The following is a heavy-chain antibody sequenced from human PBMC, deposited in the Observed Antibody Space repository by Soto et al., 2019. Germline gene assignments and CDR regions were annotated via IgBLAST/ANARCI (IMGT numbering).Heavy chain of an antibody. Sequence: GGSLRLSCAASGFTFSSYWRSWVRQAPGKGLEWVANIKQDGSEKYYVDSVKGRFTISRDNAKNSLYLQMNSLRAEDTAVYYCARGGGYFDWLFPPDAFDIWGQGTMVTVSS. V-gene: IGHV3-7*01. D-gene: IGHD3-9*01. CDR3: ARGGGYFDWLFPPDAFDI. J-gene: IGHJ3*02. CDR2: IKQDGSEK. CDR1: GFTFSSYW.